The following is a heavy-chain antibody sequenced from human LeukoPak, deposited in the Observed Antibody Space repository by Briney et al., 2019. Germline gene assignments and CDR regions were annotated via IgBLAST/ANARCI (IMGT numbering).Heavy chain of an antibody. CDR3: AKNSLYDILTGSLDY. Sequence: GGSLRLSCAASGFTFDDYAMHWVRQAPGKGLEWVSGISWNSGSIGYADSVKGRFTISRDNAKNSLYLQMNSLRAEDTALYYCAKNSLYDILTGSLDYWGQGTLVTVSS. CDR1: GFTFDDYA. CDR2: ISWNSGSI. V-gene: IGHV3-9*01. D-gene: IGHD3-9*01. J-gene: IGHJ4*02.